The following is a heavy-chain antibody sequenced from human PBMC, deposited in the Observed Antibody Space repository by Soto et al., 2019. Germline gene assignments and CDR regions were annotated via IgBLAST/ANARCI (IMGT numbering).Heavy chain of an antibody. CDR1: GFTFSSYA. D-gene: IGHD6-13*01. Sequence: HPGGSLRLSCAASGFTFSSYAMHWVRQAPGKGLEWVAVISYDGSNKYYADSVKGRFTISRDNSKNTLYLQMNSLRAEDTAVYYCARGRTRSSWYKWYYYYYYGMDVWGQGTTVTVSS. CDR3: ARGRTRSSWYKWYYYYYYGMDV. J-gene: IGHJ6*02. V-gene: IGHV3-30-3*01. CDR2: ISYDGSNK.